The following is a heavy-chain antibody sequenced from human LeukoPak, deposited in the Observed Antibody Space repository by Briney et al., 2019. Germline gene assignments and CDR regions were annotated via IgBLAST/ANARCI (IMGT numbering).Heavy chain of an antibody. Sequence: GGSLRLSCAASGFTFSSYAMSWARQAPGKGLEWVSAISGSGGSTYYADSVKGRFTISRDNSKNTLYLQMNSLRAEDTAVYYCAKDHGRIYCGGDCYPSGFDYWGQGTLVTVSS. CDR1: GFTFSSYA. CDR2: ISGSGGST. V-gene: IGHV3-23*01. D-gene: IGHD2-21*02. CDR3: AKDHGRIYCGGDCYPSGFDY. J-gene: IGHJ4*02.